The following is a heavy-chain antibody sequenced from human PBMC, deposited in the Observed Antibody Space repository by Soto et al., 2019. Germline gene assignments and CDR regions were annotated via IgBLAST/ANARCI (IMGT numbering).Heavy chain of an antibody. J-gene: IGHJ4*02. V-gene: IGHV3-11*01. Sequence: QVQLVESGGGLVKPGGSLRLSCAASGFTFSNYYMSWIRQAPGKGLEWVSYISSRASTIFYADSVKGRFTISRDNVKNSLYLQMNSLRAEDTAVYYCASGTNGACFVYWGQGILVAVSS. CDR3: ASGTNGACFVY. CDR1: GFTFSNYY. CDR2: ISSRASTI. D-gene: IGHD2-8*01.